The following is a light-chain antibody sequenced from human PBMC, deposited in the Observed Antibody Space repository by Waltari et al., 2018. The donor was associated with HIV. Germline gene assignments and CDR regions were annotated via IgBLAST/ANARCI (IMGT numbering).Light chain of an antibody. CDR3: QTWGTGIQV. J-gene: IGLJ2*01. CDR2: LNSDGRH. Sequence: QVVLTQPPSASASLGASVKLTCTLSSGHINYVIAWHQQQPPKGPRFLMKLNSDGRHSKGDGIHDRFSGSSSGAERYLTISSPQSEDEADYFCQTWGTGIQVFGGGTRLTVL. V-gene: IGLV4-69*01. CDR1: SGHINYV.